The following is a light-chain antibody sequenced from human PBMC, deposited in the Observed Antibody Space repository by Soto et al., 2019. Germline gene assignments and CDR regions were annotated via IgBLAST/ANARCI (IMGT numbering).Light chain of an antibody. Sequence: EIVMTQSPATLSVSPGERATLSCRASQSVNSNLAWYQQKPGHSPRLLIYGASTRVTGIPARFSGSGSGTEFTLTLSSLQSEDFAIYYCQQHNSWPPVFGQGTKLEIK. CDR1: QSVNSN. J-gene: IGKJ2*01. V-gene: IGKV3-15*01. CDR2: GAS. CDR3: QQHNSWPPV.